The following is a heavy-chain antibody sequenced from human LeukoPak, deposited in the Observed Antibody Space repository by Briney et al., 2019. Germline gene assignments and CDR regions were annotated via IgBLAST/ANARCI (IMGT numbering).Heavy chain of an antibody. Sequence: GRSLRLYCAASGFTFSSYGMHWVRQAPGKGLEWVAVISYDGSNKYYADSVKGRFTISRDNSKNTLYLQMNSLRAEDTAVYYCAKDGYSGYEMGYWGQGTLVTVSS. D-gene: IGHD5-12*01. CDR3: AKDGYSGYEMGY. CDR2: ISYDGSNK. V-gene: IGHV3-30*18. J-gene: IGHJ4*02. CDR1: GFTFSSYG.